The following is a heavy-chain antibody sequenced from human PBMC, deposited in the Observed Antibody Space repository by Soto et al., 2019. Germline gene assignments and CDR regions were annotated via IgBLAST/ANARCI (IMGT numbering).Heavy chain of an antibody. Sequence: SETLSLTCTVSGGSISSGGYYWSWIRQHPGKVLEWIVYIYYSGSTYYNPSLKSRVSLSLDTSNNQFSLKLSSVTSSDTAVYYXARGGPWVGEEYYYMDVWGKGTTVTVSS. J-gene: IGHJ6*03. CDR1: GGSISSGGYY. D-gene: IGHD1-26*01. CDR2: IYYSGST. CDR3: ARGGPWVGEEYYYMDV. V-gene: IGHV4-31*03.